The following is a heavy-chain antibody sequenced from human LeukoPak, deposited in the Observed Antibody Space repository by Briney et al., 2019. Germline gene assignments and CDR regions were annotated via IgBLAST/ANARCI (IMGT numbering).Heavy chain of an antibody. Sequence: SETLSLTCAVYGGSFSVYYWSWIRQPPGKGLEWIGEINHSGSTNYNPSLKSRVTISVDTSKNQFSLKLSSVTAADTAVYYCARARGSGSYYSPHYFDYWGQGTLVTVSS. D-gene: IGHD3-10*01. J-gene: IGHJ4*02. CDR2: INHSGST. CDR3: ARARGSGSYYSPHYFDY. CDR1: GGSFSVYY. V-gene: IGHV4-34*01.